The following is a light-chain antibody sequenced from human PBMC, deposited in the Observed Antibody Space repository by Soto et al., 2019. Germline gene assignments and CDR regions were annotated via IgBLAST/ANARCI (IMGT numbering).Light chain of an antibody. Sequence: QSALTQPASVSGSPGQSITISCTGTSSDVGGYDYVSWYQQHPGKAPKLILYDVNNRPSGVSNRFSGSKSGNTASMTISGLQAEDESDYYCASYTTSSTFYVFGTGTKVTVL. J-gene: IGLJ1*01. CDR3: ASYTTSSTFYV. CDR1: SSDVGGYDY. CDR2: DVN. V-gene: IGLV2-14*03.